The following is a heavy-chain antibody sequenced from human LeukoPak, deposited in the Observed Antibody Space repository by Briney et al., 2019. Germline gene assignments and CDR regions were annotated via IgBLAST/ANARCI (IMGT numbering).Heavy chain of an antibody. CDR1: GGSIRSYY. V-gene: IGHV4-4*07. D-gene: IGHD6-19*01. CDR3: ARRHSSGWDYDY. J-gene: IGHJ4*02. CDR2: IYISGST. Sequence: SETLSLTCTVSGGSIRSYYWSWIRQPAEKGLEWIGRIYISGSTNYNPSLKSRVTISVDTPKNQFSLKLSSVTAADTAVYYCARRHSSGWDYDYWGQGTLVTVSS.